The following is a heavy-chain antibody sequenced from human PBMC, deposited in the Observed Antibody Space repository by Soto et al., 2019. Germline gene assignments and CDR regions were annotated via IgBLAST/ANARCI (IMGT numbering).Heavy chain of an antibody. CDR2: IYPGDSDT. Sequence: HGESLKISCKGSGYSFTSYWIGWVRQMPGKGLEWMGIIYPGDSDTRYSPSFQGQVTISADKSISTAYLQWSSLKASDTAMYYCARSPSIAAAGHYYYYYYGIDVWGQGTKVTVSS. D-gene: IGHD6-13*01. J-gene: IGHJ6*02. V-gene: IGHV5-51*01. CDR1: GYSFTSYW. CDR3: ARSPSIAAAGHYYYYYYGIDV.